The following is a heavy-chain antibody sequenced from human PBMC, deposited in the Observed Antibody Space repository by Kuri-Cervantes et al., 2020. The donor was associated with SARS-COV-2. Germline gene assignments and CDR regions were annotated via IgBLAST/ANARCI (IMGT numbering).Heavy chain of an antibody. Sequence: ASVKVSCKASGYTFTSYGIGWVRQAPGQGLEWMGWISAYNGNTNYAQKLQGRVTMTRDTSTSTVYMELSSLRSEDTAVYYCARGGLFEYQNWFDPWGQGTLVTVSS. CDR2: ISAYNGNT. CDR1: GYTFTSYG. J-gene: IGHJ5*02. V-gene: IGHV1-18*01. CDR3: ARGGLFEYQNWFDP. D-gene: IGHD3-22*01.